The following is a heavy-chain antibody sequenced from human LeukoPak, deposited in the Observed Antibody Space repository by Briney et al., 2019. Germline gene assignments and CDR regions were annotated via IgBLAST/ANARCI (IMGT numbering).Heavy chain of an antibody. CDR1: GGCISSGGYY. CDR3: ARSRVVAVHYMDV. Sequence: SQTLSLTCTVSGGCISSGGYYWSWIRQHPGKGLEWIGYIYYSGSTYYNPSLKSRVTISADTSKNQFSLKLSSVTAADTAVYYCARSRVVAVHYMDVWGKGTTVTVSS. D-gene: IGHD2-2*01. J-gene: IGHJ6*03. CDR2: IYYSGST. V-gene: IGHV4-31*03.